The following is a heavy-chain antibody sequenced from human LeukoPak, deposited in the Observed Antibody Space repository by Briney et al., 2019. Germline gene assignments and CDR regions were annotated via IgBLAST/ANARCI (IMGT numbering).Heavy chain of an antibody. D-gene: IGHD2-15*01. Sequence: GGSLRLSCAASGFTFSSYGMSWVRQAPGKGLEWVSASSGSGGRTSGADSAKGRFTISRDNSKNTLYLQMNSLRAEDTAVYYCAKDLGYCSGGSCYLPGYFDYWGQGTLVTVSS. CDR1: GFTFSSYG. J-gene: IGHJ4*02. V-gene: IGHV3-23*01. CDR3: AKDLGYCSGGSCYLPGYFDY. CDR2: SSGSGGRT.